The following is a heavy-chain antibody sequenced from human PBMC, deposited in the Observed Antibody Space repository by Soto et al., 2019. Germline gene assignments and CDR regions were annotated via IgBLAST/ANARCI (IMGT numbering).Heavy chain of an antibody. D-gene: IGHD6-19*01. J-gene: IGHJ5*02. CDR3: ARGGQWLPTGWFDP. CDR1: GGSFSGYY. Sequence: QVQLQQWGAGLLKPSETLSLTGAVYGGSFSGYYWSWIGQPPGKGLEGIGEINHSGSTNYNPSLKSRVTISVDTSKNQFSLKLSSVTAADTAVYYCARGGQWLPTGWFDPWGQGTLVTVSS. CDR2: INHSGST. V-gene: IGHV4-34*01.